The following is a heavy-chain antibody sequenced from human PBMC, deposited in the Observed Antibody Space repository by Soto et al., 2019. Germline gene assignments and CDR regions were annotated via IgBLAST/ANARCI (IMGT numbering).Heavy chain of an antibody. V-gene: IGHV3-7*05. D-gene: IGHD6-19*01. CDR2: IKQDGSEK. J-gene: IGHJ5*02. CDR1: GFTFSSYW. Sequence: GGSLRLSCAASGFTFSSYWMSWVRQAPGKGLEWVANIKQDGSEKYYVDSVKGRFTISRDNAKNSLYLQMNSLRAEDTAVYYCARSPEYSSGWGQYGYNWFDPWGQGTLVTVSS. CDR3: ARSPEYSSGWGQYGYNWFDP.